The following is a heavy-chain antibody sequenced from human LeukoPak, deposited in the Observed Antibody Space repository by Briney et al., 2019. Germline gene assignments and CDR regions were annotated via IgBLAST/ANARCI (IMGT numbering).Heavy chain of an antibody. J-gene: IGHJ4*02. D-gene: IGHD5-12*01. V-gene: IGHV4-30-2*01. CDR3: ARQGWLRLPFDY. CDR2: IYHSGST. CDR1: GGSISSGGYY. Sequence: SETLSLTCTVSGGSISSGGYYWSWIRQPPGKGLEWIGYIYHSGSTYYNPSLKSRVTISVDTSKNQFSLKLSSVTAADTAVYYCARQGWLRLPFDYWGQGTLVTVSS.